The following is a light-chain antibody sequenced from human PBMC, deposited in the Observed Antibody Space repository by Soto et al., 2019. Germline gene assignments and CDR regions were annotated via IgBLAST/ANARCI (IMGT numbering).Light chain of an antibody. CDR1: QSISSH. CDR3: QQSFSTPRT. J-gene: IGKJ1*01. V-gene: IGKV1-39*01. Sequence: DIQMTQSPSSLTASVGDRVTITCRASQSISSHLNWYQQKPGKAPELLIYAASSLQSGVPSRFSGSGSGTDFTLSISSLQPEDFATYYCQQSFSTPRTFGQGTKVEV. CDR2: AAS.